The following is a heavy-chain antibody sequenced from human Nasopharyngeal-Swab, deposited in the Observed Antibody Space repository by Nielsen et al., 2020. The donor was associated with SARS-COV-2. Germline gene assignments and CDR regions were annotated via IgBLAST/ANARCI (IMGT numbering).Heavy chain of an antibody. D-gene: IGHD3-3*01. CDR1: GGTFSSYA. J-gene: IGHJ6*02. CDR3: AREWSGYYGMDV. CDR2: MNPNSGNT. V-gene: IGHV1-8*03. Sequence: ASVKVSCKASGGTFSSYAISWARQATGQGLEWMGWMNPNSGNTGYAQKFQGRVTITRNTSISTAYMELSSLRSEDTAVYYCAREWSGYYGMDVWGQGTTVTVPS.